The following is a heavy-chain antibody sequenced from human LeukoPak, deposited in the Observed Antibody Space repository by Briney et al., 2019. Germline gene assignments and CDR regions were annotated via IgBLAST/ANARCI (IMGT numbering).Heavy chain of an antibody. CDR1: GYTFTSYG. J-gene: IGHJ6*02. CDR3: ARDQASYYYYGMDV. V-gene: IGHV1-18*01. Sequence: PAASVKVSCKASGYTFTSYGISWVRQAPGQGLEWMGWISAYNGNTNYAQKLQGRVTMTTDTSTSTAYMELRSLRSDDTAVYYCARDQASYYYYGMDVWGQGTTVTVSS. CDR2: ISAYNGNT.